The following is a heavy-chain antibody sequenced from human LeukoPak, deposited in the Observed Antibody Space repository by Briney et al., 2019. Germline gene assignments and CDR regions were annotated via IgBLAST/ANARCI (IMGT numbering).Heavy chain of an antibody. V-gene: IGHV1-2*02. CDR2: INPNSGGT. J-gene: IGHJ4*02. CDR3: ATGPYTAYLY. CDR1: GYTFTGYY. D-gene: IGHD2-2*02. Sequence: ASVRVSCKASGYTFTGYYMHWVRQAPGQGLEWMGWINPNSGGTNYAQKFQGRVTMTRDTSINTAYMQLSRLRSDDTAVYYCATGPYTAYLYWGQGTLVTVSS.